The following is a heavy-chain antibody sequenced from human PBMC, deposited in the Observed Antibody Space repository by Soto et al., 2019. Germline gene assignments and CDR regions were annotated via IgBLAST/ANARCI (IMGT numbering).Heavy chain of an antibody. V-gene: IGHV3-21*01. Sequence: LRLSCAASGFTYSSYTMNWVRQAPGKGLEWVSSISSSSTYIYHADSMKGRFTISRDNAKNSLYLQMNSLRAEDTAVYYCARGPITMPLMDVWGKGTTVTVSS. D-gene: IGHD3-10*01. CDR3: ARGPITMPLMDV. CDR1: GFTYSSYT. J-gene: IGHJ6*03. CDR2: ISSSSTYI.